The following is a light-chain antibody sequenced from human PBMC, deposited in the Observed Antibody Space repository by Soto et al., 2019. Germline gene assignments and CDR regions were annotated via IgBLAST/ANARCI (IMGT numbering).Light chain of an antibody. Sequence: SYELTQPPSVSVAPGQTARITCGGTNIGRKSVHWYQQNPGQAPVVVVYDDRDRPSGSPDRFSGSNSGNTAALTISRVEAGDEADYYCQLWDSNSDHVVFGGGTKLTVL. V-gene: IGLV3-21*02. CDR1: NIGRKS. CDR3: QLWDSNSDHVV. CDR2: DDR. J-gene: IGLJ2*01.